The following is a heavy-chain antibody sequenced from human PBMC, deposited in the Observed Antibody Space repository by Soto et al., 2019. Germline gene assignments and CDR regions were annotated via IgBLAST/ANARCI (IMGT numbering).Heavy chain of an antibody. CDR1: GFTFSHYY. CDR3: VRDQSGTTEFNYYYYMDV. J-gene: IGHJ6*03. V-gene: IGHV3-11*04. Sequence: PGGSLRLCCAASGFTFSHYYMSWIRQAPGKGLEWVSYISSSGSTIYYADSVKGRFTISRDNAKNSLYLQMDSLRAEDTAVYYCVRDQSGTTEFNYYYYMDVWGKGTTVTVSS. D-gene: IGHD1-1*01. CDR2: ISSSGSTI.